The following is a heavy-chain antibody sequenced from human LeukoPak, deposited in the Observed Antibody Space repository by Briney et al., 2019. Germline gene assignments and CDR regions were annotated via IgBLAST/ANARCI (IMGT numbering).Heavy chain of an antibody. CDR3: ARAQQLVRWFDP. J-gene: IGHJ5*02. D-gene: IGHD6-13*01. CDR2: ISGSGGST. CDR1: GFTFSSYG. V-gene: IGHV3-23*01. Sequence: GGSLRLSCAASGFTFSSYGMSWIRQAPGKGLEWVSAISGSGGSTYYADSVKGRFTISRDNSKNTLYLQMNSLRAEDTAVYYCARAQQLVRWFDPWGQGTLVTVSS.